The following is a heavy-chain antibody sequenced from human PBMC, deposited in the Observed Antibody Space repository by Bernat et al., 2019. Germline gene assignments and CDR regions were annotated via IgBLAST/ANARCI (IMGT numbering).Heavy chain of an antibody. CDR1: GYSFTSYW. J-gene: IGHJ2*01. D-gene: IGHD2-2*01. CDR3: AGEGGYCSSTSCRRKGGDWYFDL. Sequence: EVQLVQSGAEVKKPGESLKISCKGSGYSFTSYWIGWVRQMPGKGLEWMGIIYPGDSDTRYSPSFQGQVTISADKAIRTAYLQWSSLKASDSAMYYCAGEGGYCSSTSCRRKGGDWYFDLWGRGTLVTVSS. CDR2: IYPGDSDT. V-gene: IGHV5-51*01.